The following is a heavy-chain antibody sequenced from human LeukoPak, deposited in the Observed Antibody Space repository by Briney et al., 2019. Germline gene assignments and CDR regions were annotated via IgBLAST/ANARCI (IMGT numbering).Heavy chain of an antibody. CDR3: ARVEYYYDSSGYYPDY. V-gene: IGHV3-30-3*01. D-gene: IGHD3-22*01. CDR2: ISYDGSNK. Sequence: PGGSLRLSCAASGFTFSSYAMHWVRQAPGKGLEWVAVISYDGSNKYYADSVKGRFTISRDNSKNTLYLQMNSLRAEDTAVYYCARVEYYYDSSGYYPDYWGQGTLVTVSS. CDR1: GFTFSSYA. J-gene: IGHJ4*02.